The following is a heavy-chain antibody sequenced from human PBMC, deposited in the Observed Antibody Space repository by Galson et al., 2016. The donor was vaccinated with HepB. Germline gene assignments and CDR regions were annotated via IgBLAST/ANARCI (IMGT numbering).Heavy chain of an antibody. V-gene: IGHV4-39*07. CDR2: IYYSGNT. CDR1: GGSIRISTHY. Sequence: SETLSLTCSVSGGSIRISTHYWVWIRRPPGKKLEWLGSIYYSGNTHYNPSLKSRVILSVDTSKSQFSLNLTSVTAADTAVYYCARASGVDTALVSVADWYFDLWGRGTRVTVSS. J-gene: IGHJ2*01. CDR3: ARASGVDTALVSVADWYFDL. D-gene: IGHD5-18*01.